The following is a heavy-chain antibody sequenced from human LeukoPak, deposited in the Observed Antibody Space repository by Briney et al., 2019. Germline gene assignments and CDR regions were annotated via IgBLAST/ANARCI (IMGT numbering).Heavy chain of an antibody. CDR1: GGSISSSSYY. J-gene: IGHJ6*03. CDR2: IYYSGST. V-gene: IGHV4-39*07. CDR3: AREYTAPGYYYYYYMDV. D-gene: IGHD5-18*01. Sequence: KASETLSLTCTVSGGSISSSSYYWGWIRQPPGKGLEWIGSIYYSGSTYYNLSLKSRVTISVDTSKNQFSLKLSSVTAADTAVYYCAREYTAPGYYYYYYMDVWGKGTTVTVSS.